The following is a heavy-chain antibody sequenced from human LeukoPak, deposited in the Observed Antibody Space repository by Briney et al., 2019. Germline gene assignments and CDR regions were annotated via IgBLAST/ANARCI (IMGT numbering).Heavy chain of an antibody. CDR3: ARVDTAMAQEAFDI. D-gene: IGHD5-18*01. Sequence: SETLSLTCTVSGGSISSYYWSWIRQPPGKGLEWIGYIYYSGSTNYNPSLKSRVTISVDTSKNQFSLKLSSVTAADTAVYYCARVDTAMAQEAFDIWGQGTTVTVSS. V-gene: IGHV4-59*01. CDR1: GGSISSYY. J-gene: IGHJ3*02. CDR2: IYYSGST.